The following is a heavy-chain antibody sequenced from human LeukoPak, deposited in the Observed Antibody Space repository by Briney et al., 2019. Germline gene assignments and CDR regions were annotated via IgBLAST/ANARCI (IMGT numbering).Heavy chain of an antibody. Sequence: SGPTLVKPSPALTLTCTFYGLTLQTSGVGVGWIRQPPGEALEWLGIIYWDDDKRYNSTLTPRLTITKDTSKNQVVLTMNNMDPLDTAKYYCTHNQYHYVSSTYVPLRHWGQGILVTVSS. D-gene: IGHD3-10*02. V-gene: IGHV2-5*02. J-gene: IGHJ4*01. CDR1: GLTLQTSGVG. CDR3: THNQYHYVSSTYVPLRH. CDR2: IYWDDDK.